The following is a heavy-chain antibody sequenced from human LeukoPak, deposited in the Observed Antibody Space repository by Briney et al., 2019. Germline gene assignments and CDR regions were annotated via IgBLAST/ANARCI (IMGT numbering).Heavy chain of an antibody. CDR1: GFTFSRYS. Sequence: GGSLRLSCAASGFTFSRYSMNWVRQAPGKGLEWVSSISSGSTYIYYADSVKGRFTISRDNSKNTLYLQMNSLRAEDTAVYYCAKERLEYYYDSSGYLSAWGQGTLVTVSS. CDR3: AKERLEYYYDSSGYLSA. CDR2: ISSGSTYI. D-gene: IGHD3-22*01. V-gene: IGHV3-21*04. J-gene: IGHJ5*02.